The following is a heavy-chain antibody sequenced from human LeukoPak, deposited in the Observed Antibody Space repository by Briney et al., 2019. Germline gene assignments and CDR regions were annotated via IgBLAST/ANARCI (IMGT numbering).Heavy chain of an antibody. CDR1: GFTFRNYE. V-gene: IGHV4-59*05. J-gene: IGHJ4*02. CDR3: ARAAYCGGDCYLFDY. D-gene: IGHD2-21*02. Sequence: GSLRLSCAASGFTFRNYEMSWVRQAPGKGLEWIGSIYYSGSTYYNSSLKSRVTISVDTSKNQFSLKLSSLTAADTAVYYCARAAYCGGDCYLFDYWGQGTLVTVFS. CDR2: IYYSGST.